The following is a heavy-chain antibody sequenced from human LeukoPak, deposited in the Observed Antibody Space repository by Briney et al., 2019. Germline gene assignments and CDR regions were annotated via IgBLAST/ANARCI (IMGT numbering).Heavy chain of an antibody. CDR2: IYHSGST. V-gene: IGHV4-38-2*02. J-gene: IGHJ4*02. CDR1: GYSISSGYY. Sequence: SETLSLTCTVSGYSISSGYYWGWIGQPPGKGLEWIGSIYHSGSTYYNPSLKSRVTISVDTSKNQFSLKLSSVTAADTAVYYCARVVSGSYDYWGQGTLVTVSS. CDR3: ARVVSGSYDY. D-gene: IGHD1-26*01.